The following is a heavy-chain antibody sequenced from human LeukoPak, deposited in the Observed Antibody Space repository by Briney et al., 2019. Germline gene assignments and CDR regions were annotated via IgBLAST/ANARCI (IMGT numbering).Heavy chain of an antibody. V-gene: IGHV5-51*01. D-gene: IGHD4-17*01. J-gene: IGHJ4*02. CDR2: IYPGDSDT. CDR1: GYSFTSYW. Sequence: GESLKISCKGSGYSFTSYWIGWVRQMPGEGLEWMGIIYPGDSDTRYSPSFQGQVTISADKSISTAYLQWSSLKASDTAMYYCARQRRTVTTGWYFDYWGQGTLVTVSS. CDR3: ARQRRTVTTGWYFDY.